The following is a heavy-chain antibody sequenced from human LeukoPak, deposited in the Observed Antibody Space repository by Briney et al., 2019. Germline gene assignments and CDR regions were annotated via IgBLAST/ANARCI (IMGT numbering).Heavy chain of an antibody. D-gene: IGHD5-18*01. J-gene: IGHJ4*02. CDR2: ISSSSSII. Sequence: PGGSLRLSCGASGFTFSSYSMNWVRQAPGKGLEWVSYISSSSSIIYYADSVKGRFTISRDNAKNSLYLQMNSLRAEDTAVYYCARDLGGYSYGYNYWGQGTLVTVSS. CDR1: GFTFSSYS. V-gene: IGHV3-48*01. CDR3: ARDLGGYSYGYNY.